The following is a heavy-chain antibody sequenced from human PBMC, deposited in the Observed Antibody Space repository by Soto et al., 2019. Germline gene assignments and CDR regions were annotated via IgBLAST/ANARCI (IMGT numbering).Heavy chain of an antibody. D-gene: IGHD3-22*01. CDR1: DGSISNFY. CDR3: ARAPMVLTRSYFDS. V-gene: IGHV4-59*01. Sequence: SETLSLTCTVSDGSISNFYWSCIRQPPGKGLDWIVYISSSGNTNYNPSLKSRVSISVDTAKNQFYLNLTSVTAADTGVYYCARAPMVLTRSYFDSWGQGAPVNVSS. CDR2: ISSSGNT. J-gene: IGHJ4*02.